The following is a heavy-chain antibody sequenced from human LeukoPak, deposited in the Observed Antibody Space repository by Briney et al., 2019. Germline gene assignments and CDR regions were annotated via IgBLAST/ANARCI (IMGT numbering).Heavy chain of an antibody. V-gene: IGHV1-24*01. CDR1: GYTLTELS. CDR2: FDPEDGET. D-gene: IGHD2-15*01. CDR3: ATGRWGVVAATSHHFDY. Sequence: ASVKVSCKVSGYTLTELSMHWVRQAPGKGLEWMGGFDPEDGETIYAQKFQGRVSMTEDTSTDTAYMELSSLRSEDTAVYYCATGRWGVVAATSHHFDYWGQGTLVTVSS. J-gene: IGHJ4*02.